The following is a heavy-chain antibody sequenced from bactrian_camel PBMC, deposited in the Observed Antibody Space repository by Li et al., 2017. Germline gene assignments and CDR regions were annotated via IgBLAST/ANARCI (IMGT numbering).Heavy chain of an antibody. Sequence: VQLVESGGGSVQAGGSLRLSCAASGYTSANYCMGWYRQAPGKGLEWVSAINSGGGTTYYTDSVKGRFAISRDNARNTLYLQLNSLKTEDTAMYYCSRGGLNWPYYGMDYWGKGTQVTVS. CDR2: INSGGGTT. CDR1: GYTSANYC. J-gene: IGHJ7*01. D-gene: IGHD8*01. V-gene: IGHV3S1*01.